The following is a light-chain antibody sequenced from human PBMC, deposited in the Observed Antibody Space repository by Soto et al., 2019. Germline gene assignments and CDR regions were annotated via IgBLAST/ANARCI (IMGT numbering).Light chain of an antibody. CDR1: QSVSSSY. CDR2: GAS. V-gene: IGKV3-20*01. CDR3: QQYGRSPPWT. J-gene: IGKJ1*01. Sequence: EIVLTQSPGTLSLSPGERATLSCRASQSVSSSYLAWYQQKPGQAPRLLIYGASSRASGIPDRFSGSGSGPDFTLTISRLEPEDFAVYYCQQYGRSPPWTLGQGTKVEIK.